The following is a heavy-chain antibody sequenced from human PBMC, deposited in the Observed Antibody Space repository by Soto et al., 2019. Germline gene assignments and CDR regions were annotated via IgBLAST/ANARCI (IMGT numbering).Heavy chain of an antibody. CDR1: GGSISSYY. V-gene: IGHV4-59*08. Sequence: SETLSLTCTVSGGSISSYYWSWIRQPPGKGLEWIGYIYYSGSTNYNPSLKSRVTISVDTSKNQFSLKLSSVTAADTAVYYCATAGDMVRGVIVFDYWGQGTLVTVSS. J-gene: IGHJ4*02. CDR3: ATAGDMVRGVIVFDY. D-gene: IGHD3-10*01. CDR2: IYYSGST.